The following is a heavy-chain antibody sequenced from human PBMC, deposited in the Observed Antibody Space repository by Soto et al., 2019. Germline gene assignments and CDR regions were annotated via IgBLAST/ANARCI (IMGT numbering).Heavy chain of an antibody. D-gene: IGHD3-10*01. CDR3: ASIDREDVAYFDY. CDR1: GGSIPSGGHY. CDR2: IYYSGST. Sequence: HVQLQETGPGLVKPSQTLSRTGTVSGGSIPSGGHYWSWIRQHPGKGLEWIAYIYYSGSTYYNKSTNSRVTITVNTSKNKYSLKVSAVTASYTAVDDCASIDREDVAYFDYWGQGTLVTVSS. V-gene: IGHV4-31*03. J-gene: IGHJ4*02.